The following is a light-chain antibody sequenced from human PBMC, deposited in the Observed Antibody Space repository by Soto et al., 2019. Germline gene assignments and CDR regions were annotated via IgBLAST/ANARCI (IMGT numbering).Light chain of an antibody. Sequence: DIPMTQSPSILSASVGDRVAITCRASESISNWLAWYQQKPGKAPKVPIYDASRLQSGVPERFSGSGSGTEFTLTISSLQADDIATYYCQQYKSYSYTFGQGTNLEI. CDR3: QQYKSYSYT. V-gene: IGKV1-5*01. J-gene: IGKJ2*01. CDR2: DAS. CDR1: ESISNW.